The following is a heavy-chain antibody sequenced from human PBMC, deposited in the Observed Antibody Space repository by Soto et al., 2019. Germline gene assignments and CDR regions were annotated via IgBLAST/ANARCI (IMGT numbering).Heavy chain of an antibody. J-gene: IGHJ6*02. CDR2: IKSKTDGGTT. Sequence: GGSLRLSCAASGFTFSNAWMNWVRQAPGKGLEWVGRIKSKTDGGTTDYAAPVKGRFTISRDDSKNTLYLQMNSLKTEDTAVYYCTFQGYYDSSGYYHQLRYYYGMDVWGQGTTVTVSS. V-gene: IGHV3-15*07. CDR1: GFTFSNAW. D-gene: IGHD3-22*01. CDR3: TFQGYYDSSGYYHQLRYYYGMDV.